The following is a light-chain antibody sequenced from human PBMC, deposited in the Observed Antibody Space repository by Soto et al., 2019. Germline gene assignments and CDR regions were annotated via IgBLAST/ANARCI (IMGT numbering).Light chain of an antibody. CDR1: RSLLHGSNNENF. J-gene: IGKJ4*01. CDR2: WAS. V-gene: IGKV4-1*01. Sequence: DIVMTQSPDSLAVSLGERATINCKSSRSLLHGSNNENFLAWYQQRPGQPPKLLFYWASTRQSGVPERFSGSGSETDFSLTISSLRAEDLAVYYCQQYFGIPLTFVGGTKVEIK. CDR3: QQYFGIPLT.